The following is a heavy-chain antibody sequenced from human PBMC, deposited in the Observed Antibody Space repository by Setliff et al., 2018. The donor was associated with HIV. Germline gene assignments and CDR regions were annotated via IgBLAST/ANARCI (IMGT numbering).Heavy chain of an antibody. CDR2: MYYTGTT. J-gene: IGHJ4*02. CDR3: ARSIYGWWTDPLDI. V-gene: IGHV4-4*07. CDR1: GGSLTGYH. Sequence: SETLSLTCTVSGGSLTGYHWSWIRQSAGKELEWIGRMYYTGTTDYNPSLMSRVTLSIDRSKNQFALEVNSMTAAAAAVYYCARSIYGWWTDPLDIWSQGTLVTVSS. D-gene: IGHD3-10*01.